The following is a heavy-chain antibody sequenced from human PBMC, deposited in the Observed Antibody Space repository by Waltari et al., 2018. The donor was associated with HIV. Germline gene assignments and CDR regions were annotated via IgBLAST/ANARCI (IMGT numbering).Heavy chain of an antibody. Sequence: QVQLQESGPGLVKPSQTLSLNCIVSGGSTSSGSYYWSWIRQPAGKGLEWVGRIYTSGSTNYNPSLKSRVTISLDTSRNQFSLKLSSVTPADTAVYYCARTDDWYFDLWGRGTLVTVSS. CDR1: GGSTSSGSYY. CDR2: IYTSGST. V-gene: IGHV4-61*02. CDR3: ARTDDWYFDL. J-gene: IGHJ2*01.